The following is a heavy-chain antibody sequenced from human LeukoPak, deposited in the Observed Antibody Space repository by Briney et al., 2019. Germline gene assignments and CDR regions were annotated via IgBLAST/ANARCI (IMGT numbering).Heavy chain of an antibody. Sequence: SETLSLTCTVAGGSISSYYWSWIRQPAGKGLEWIGRIYTSGGTNYNPSLKSRVTMSVDTSKNQFPLKLSSVTAADTAVYYCARGTYSNYVHNWFDPWGQGTLVTVSS. V-gene: IGHV4-4*07. CDR2: IYTSGGT. J-gene: IGHJ5*02. CDR3: ARGTYSNYVHNWFDP. CDR1: GGSISSYY. D-gene: IGHD4-11*01.